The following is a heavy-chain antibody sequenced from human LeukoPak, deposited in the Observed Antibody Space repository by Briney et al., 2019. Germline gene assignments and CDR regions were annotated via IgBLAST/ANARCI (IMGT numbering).Heavy chain of an antibody. J-gene: IGHJ4*02. Sequence: GASVKVSCKASGYTFTSYYMHWVRQAPGQGLEWMGIINPSGGSTSYAQKFQGRVTMTRDTSTSTVYMELSSLRSDDTAVYYCARVVYSYKRKCYFDYWGQGTLVTVSS. V-gene: IGHV1-46*01. D-gene: IGHD5-18*01. CDR3: ARVVYSYKRKCYFDY. CDR1: GYTFTSYY. CDR2: INPSGGST.